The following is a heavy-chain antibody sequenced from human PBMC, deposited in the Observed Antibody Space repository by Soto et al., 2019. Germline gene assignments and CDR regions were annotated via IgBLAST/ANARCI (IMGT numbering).Heavy chain of an antibody. Sequence: GGSLRLSCSASGFTFSSYAMHWVRQAPGKGLEYVSAISSNGGSTYYADSVKGRFTISRDNSKNTLYLQMSSLRAEDTAVYYCVKDRRRGYDPAPPFDDWGQGTLVTVSS. CDR3: VKDRRRGYDPAPPFDD. CDR2: ISSNGGST. CDR1: GFTFSSYA. V-gene: IGHV3-64D*08. J-gene: IGHJ4*02. D-gene: IGHD5-12*01.